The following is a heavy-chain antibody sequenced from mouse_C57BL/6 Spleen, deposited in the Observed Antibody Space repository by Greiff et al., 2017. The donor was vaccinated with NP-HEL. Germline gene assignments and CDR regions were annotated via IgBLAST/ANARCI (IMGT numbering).Heavy chain of an antibody. CDR1: GYTFTSYW. CDR2: IDPSDSET. J-gene: IGHJ4*01. V-gene: IGHV1-52*01. CDR3: ARRGNYDAMDY. D-gene: IGHD2-1*01. Sequence: QVHVKQPGAELVRPGSSVKLSCKASGYTFTSYWMHWVKQRPIQGLEWIGNIDPSDSETHYNQKFKDKATLTVDKSSSTAYMQLSSLTSEDSAVYYCARRGNYDAMDYWGQGTSVTVSS.